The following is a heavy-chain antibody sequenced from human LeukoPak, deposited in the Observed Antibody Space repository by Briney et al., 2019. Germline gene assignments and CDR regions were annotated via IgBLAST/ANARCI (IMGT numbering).Heavy chain of an antibody. Sequence: ASVKVSCKASGGTFSSYAISWVRQALGQGLEWMGGIIPIFGTANYAQKFQGRVTITADESTSTAYMELSSLRSEDTAVYYCASMYYDSSGYSSYYYYMDVWGKGTTVTVSS. CDR3: ASMYYDSSGYSSYYYYMDV. J-gene: IGHJ6*03. V-gene: IGHV1-69*13. D-gene: IGHD3-22*01. CDR2: IIPIFGTA. CDR1: GGTFSSYA.